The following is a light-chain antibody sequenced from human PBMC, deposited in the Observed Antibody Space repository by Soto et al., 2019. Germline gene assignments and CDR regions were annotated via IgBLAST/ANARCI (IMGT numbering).Light chain of an antibody. CDR3: MQSTQLPPT. CDR2: EVS. Sequence: DIVMTQTPLSLSVTPGHPASISCKSRRICLHSDGKTYLYWYLQKPGQPPQLLIYEVSTRVSGVPDRFSGSGSGTDFTLEISRVETDDVGIYYCMQSTQLPPTFGQGTRLEIK. V-gene: IGKV2D-29*01. J-gene: IGKJ5*01. CDR1: RICLHSDGKTY.